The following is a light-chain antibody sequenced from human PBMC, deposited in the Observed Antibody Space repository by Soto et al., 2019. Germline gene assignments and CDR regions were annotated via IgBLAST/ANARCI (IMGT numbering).Light chain of an antibody. J-gene: IGKJ1*01. CDR2: DAS. Sequence: EIQMTQSPSTLSGSVGDRITITCRASQSISSGLAWFQKKPGKAPKLLIYDASNLESGVPSRFSGSGSGTEFTLTISSLQPDDFATYYCQQYSSYWAFGQGTKVDIK. CDR3: QQYSSYWA. V-gene: IGKV1-5*01. CDR1: QSISSG.